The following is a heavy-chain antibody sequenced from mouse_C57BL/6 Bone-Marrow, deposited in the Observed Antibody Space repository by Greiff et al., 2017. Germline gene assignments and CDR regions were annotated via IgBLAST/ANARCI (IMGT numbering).Heavy chain of an antibody. CDR1: GYTFTSYG. J-gene: IGHJ2*01. V-gene: IGHV1-81*01. D-gene: IGHD1-1*01. Sequence: QVQLQQSGAELARPGASVTLSCKASGYTFTSYGISWVKQRTGQGLEWIGEIYPRSGNTYYNEKFKGKATLTADKSSSTAYMELRSLTSEDSAVYVCASYYYSGSSCDYWGQGTTLTVSS. CDR3: ASYYYSGSSCDY. CDR2: IYPRSGNT.